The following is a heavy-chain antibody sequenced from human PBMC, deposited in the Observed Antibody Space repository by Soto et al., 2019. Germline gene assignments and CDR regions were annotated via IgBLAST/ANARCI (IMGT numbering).Heavy chain of an antibody. J-gene: IGHJ4*02. D-gene: IGHD6-13*01. Sequence: SETLSLTCAVSGGSISSGGYSWSWIRQPPGKGLEWIGYIYHSGSTYYNPSLKSRVTISVDTSENHFSLKLSSVTAADTAFYYCARARGDAAGTRFDYWGQGTLVTVSS. CDR3: ARARGDAAGTRFDY. CDR2: IYHSGST. V-gene: IGHV4-30-2*01. CDR1: GGSISSGGYS.